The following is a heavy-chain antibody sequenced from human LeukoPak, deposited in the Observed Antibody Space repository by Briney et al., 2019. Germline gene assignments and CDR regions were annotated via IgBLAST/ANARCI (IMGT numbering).Heavy chain of an antibody. CDR3: ARGDDRSGYYDAFDI. J-gene: IGHJ3*02. Sequence: GGSLRLSCAASGFTFSSYSMNWVRQAPGKGLEWVSSISSSSSYIYYADSVKGRFTISRDNAKNSLYLQMNSLRAEDTAVYYCARGDDRSGYYDAFDIWGQGTMVTVSS. CDR2: ISSSSSYI. D-gene: IGHD3-22*01. V-gene: IGHV3-21*01. CDR1: GFTFSSYS.